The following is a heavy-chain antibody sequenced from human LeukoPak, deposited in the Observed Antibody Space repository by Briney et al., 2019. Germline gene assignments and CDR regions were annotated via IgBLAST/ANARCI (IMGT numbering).Heavy chain of an antibody. V-gene: IGHV4-34*01. CDR1: GGSFSGYY. CDR2: INHSGST. CDR3: ARDLGYSYGYLAGY. J-gene: IGHJ4*02. D-gene: IGHD5-18*01. Sequence: SDTLSLTCAVYGGSFSGYYWSWIRQPPGKGLEWIGEINHSGSTNYNPSLKSRVTISVDTSKNQFSLKLSSVTAADTAVYYCARDLGYSYGYLAGYWGQGTLVTVSS.